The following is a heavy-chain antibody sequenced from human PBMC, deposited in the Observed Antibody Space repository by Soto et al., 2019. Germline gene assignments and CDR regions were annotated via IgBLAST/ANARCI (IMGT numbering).Heavy chain of an antibody. V-gene: IGHV1-3*01. Sequence: ASVKVSCKASGYTFTSYAMHWVRQAPGQRLEWMGWINAGNGNTKYPQKFQGRVTITRDTSASTAYMELSSLRFEDTAVYYCARSIVVVTALDYWGQGTLVTVSS. CDR2: INAGNGNT. D-gene: IGHD2-21*02. CDR1: GYTFTSYA. CDR3: ARSIVVVTALDY. J-gene: IGHJ4*02.